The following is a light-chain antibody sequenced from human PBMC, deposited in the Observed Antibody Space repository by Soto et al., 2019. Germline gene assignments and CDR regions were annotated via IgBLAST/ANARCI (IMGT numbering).Light chain of an antibody. CDR2: GAS. Sequence: EIVMTQSPATLSVSPGGRATLSCRASQSISDTLAWYQQKPGQAPRLLIYGASTRAPGFPARLSGSGSGTDFTLTISSLQSEDFAVYYCQQYTNWPWTVGQVTPVDIX. J-gene: IGKJ1*01. V-gene: IGKV3-15*01. CDR3: QQYTNWPWT. CDR1: QSISDT.